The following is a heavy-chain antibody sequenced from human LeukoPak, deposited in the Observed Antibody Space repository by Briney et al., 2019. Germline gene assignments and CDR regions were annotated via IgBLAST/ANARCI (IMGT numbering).Heavy chain of an antibody. CDR1: GGSISSGGYY. J-gene: IGHJ5*02. CDR3: ARGGEYYYGSGSWWFDP. V-gene: IGHV4-31*03. CDR2: IYYSGST. D-gene: IGHD3-10*01. Sequence: PSETLSLTCTVSGGSISSGGYYWSWIRPHPGKGLEWIGYIYYSGSTYYNPSLKSRVTISVDTSKNQFSLKLSSVTAADTAVYYCARGGEYYYGSGSWWFDPWGQGTLVTVSS.